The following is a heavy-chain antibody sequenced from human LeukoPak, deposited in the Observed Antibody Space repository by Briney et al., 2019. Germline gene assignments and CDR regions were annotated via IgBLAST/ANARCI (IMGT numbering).Heavy chain of an antibody. J-gene: IGHJ5*02. CDR3: ASDRMVAVARGWFDP. CDR2: IKDDGSDK. V-gene: IGHV3-7*01. Sequence: GSLRLSCGASGFTFRNFWMNWVRQAPGKGLEWVANIKDDGSDKYYVDSVKGRFTISKDNAKNSLFLQMNSLRVEDTAVYYCASDRMVAVARGWFDPWGQGTLVTVSS. CDR1: GFTFRNFW. D-gene: IGHD2-15*01.